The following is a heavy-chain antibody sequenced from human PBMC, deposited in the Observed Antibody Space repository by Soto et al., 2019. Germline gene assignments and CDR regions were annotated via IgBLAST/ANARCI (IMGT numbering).Heavy chain of an antibody. D-gene: IGHD3-16*01. J-gene: IGHJ4*02. CDR3: ARVGWGRSQEFDN. CDR2: INPNSGAT. Sequence: ASVKVSFNASGFNFAGYCLRWVRQAPGQGLEWMGWINPNSGATKDAQKFQGRVTMTWDTSISSAYIELVSLRFDDAAVYYCARVGWGRSQEFDNWGQGPRVNVSS. CDR1: GFNFAGYC. V-gene: IGHV1-2*02.